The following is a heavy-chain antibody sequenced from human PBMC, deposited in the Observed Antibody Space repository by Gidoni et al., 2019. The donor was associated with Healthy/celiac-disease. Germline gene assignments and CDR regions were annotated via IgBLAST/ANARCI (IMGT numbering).Heavy chain of an antibody. D-gene: IGHD4-17*01. Sequence: QVQLVQSGAAVKKPVASVKVSCYASGYTFTSYGISWVRQAPGQGLEWMGWISAYNGNTNYAQKLQGRVTMTTDTSTSTAYMELRSLRSDDTAVYYCARTRPFDYGDYGGMDVWGQGTTVTVSS. J-gene: IGHJ6*02. CDR1: GYTFTSYG. CDR2: ISAYNGNT. V-gene: IGHV1-18*01. CDR3: ARTRPFDYGDYGGMDV.